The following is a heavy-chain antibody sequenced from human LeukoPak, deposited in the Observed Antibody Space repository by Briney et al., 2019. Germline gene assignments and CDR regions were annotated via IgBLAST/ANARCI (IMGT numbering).Heavy chain of an antibody. CDR3: ARDSTMVRGVIIQATYYFDY. CDR1: GFTFSDYS. D-gene: IGHD3-10*01. V-gene: IGHV3-11*01. J-gene: IGHJ4*02. CDR2: ISSSGSTI. Sequence: GGSLRLSCAVSGFTFSDYSMSWVRQAPGKGLEWVSYISSSGSTIYYADSVKGRFTISRDNAKNSLYLQMNSLRAEDTAVYYCARDSTMVRGVIIQATYYFDYWGQGTLVTVSS.